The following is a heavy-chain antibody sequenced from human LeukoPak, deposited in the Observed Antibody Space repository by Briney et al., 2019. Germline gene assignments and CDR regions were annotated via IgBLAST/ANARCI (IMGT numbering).Heavy chain of an antibody. J-gene: IGHJ6*04. Sequence: GGSLRLSCAASGFTFSSYWMHWVRQAPGKGLVWVSRINGDGSTTTYADSVKGRFTISRDNAKNSLYLQMNSLRAEDTAVYYCAELGITMIGGVWGKGTTVTISS. CDR3: AELGITMIGGV. CDR1: GFTFSSYW. D-gene: IGHD3-10*02. V-gene: IGHV3-74*01. CDR2: INGDGSTT.